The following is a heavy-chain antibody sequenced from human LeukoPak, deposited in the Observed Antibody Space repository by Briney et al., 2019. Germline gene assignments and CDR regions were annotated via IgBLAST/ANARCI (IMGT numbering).Heavy chain of an antibody. CDR1: GYTFTSYG. V-gene: IGHV1-18*01. CDR3: ARVWLRGSWFDP. D-gene: IGHD5-12*01. CDR2: ISAYNGNT. Sequence: ASVTVSCKASGYTFTSYGISWVRQAPGQGLEWMGWISAYNGNTNYAQKLQGRVTMTTDTSTSTAYMELRSLRSDDTAVYYCARVWLRGSWFDPWGQGTLVTVSS. J-gene: IGHJ5*02.